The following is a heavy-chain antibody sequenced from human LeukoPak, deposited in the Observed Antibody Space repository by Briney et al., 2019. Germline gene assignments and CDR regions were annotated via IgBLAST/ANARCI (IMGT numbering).Heavy chain of an antibody. V-gene: IGHV1-2*02. CDR2: INPNSGGT. D-gene: IGHD3-22*01. Sequence: ASVTVSCRASGYTFTVYFMHGVRQAPGQGLEWMGWINPNSGGTNYAQKFQGRVTMTRDTSISTAYMELSRLRSDDTAVYYCARELNYDSSGYYFDYWGQGTLVTVSS. CDR3: ARELNYDSSGYYFDY. J-gene: IGHJ4*02. CDR1: GYTFTVYF.